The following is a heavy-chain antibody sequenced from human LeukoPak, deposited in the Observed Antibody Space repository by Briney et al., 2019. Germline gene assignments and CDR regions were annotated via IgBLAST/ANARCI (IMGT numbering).Heavy chain of an antibody. V-gene: IGHV3-30*09. CDR1: GFTFINYG. Sequence: PGGSLRLSCAASGFTFINYGIHWVRQTPGKGLGWVAVLSDDGSLKYYADFVAGRIAISRDDSKNTVNLQMSSLRAEDTALYYCARDERLNYGSIDYWGQGTLVIVSS. D-gene: IGHD3-10*01. J-gene: IGHJ4*02. CDR2: LSDDGSLK. CDR3: ARDERLNYGSIDY.